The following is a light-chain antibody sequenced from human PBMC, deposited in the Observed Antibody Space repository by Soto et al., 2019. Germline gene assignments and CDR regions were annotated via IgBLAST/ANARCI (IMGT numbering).Light chain of an antibody. V-gene: IGKV3D-15*01. CDR2: DAS. CDR1: QSVSRN. Sequence: EIVMTQSPATLSVSPGERATLSCRASQSVSRNLAWYQQKPGQAPRLLIYDASTRATGTPARCSGSGSGTKFTLSISSLQSEDFAVYYCQQYNNWPITFGQGTRLEIK. CDR3: QQYNNWPIT. J-gene: IGKJ5*01.